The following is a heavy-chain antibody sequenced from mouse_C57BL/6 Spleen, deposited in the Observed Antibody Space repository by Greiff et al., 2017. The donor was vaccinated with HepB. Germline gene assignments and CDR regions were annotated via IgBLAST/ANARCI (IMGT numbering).Heavy chain of an antibody. J-gene: IGHJ3*01. CDR1: GYSITSGYY. CDR3: ARQGDCDELAY. Sequence: DVQLQESGPGLVKPSQSLSLTCSVTGYSITSGYYWNWIRQFPGNKLEWMGYISYDGSNNYNPSLKNRIPITRDTSKNQFFLKFNSVTTEDTATYYGARQGDCDELAYWGQGTLVTVSA. CDR2: ISYDGSN. V-gene: IGHV3-6*01. D-gene: IGHD2-13*01.